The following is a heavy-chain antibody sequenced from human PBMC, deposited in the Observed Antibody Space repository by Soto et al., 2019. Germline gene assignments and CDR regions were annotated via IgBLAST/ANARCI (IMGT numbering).Heavy chain of an antibody. CDR1: GFTFSSYS. D-gene: IGHD3-16*01. Sequence: EVQLVESGGGLVQPGGSLRLSCAASGFTFSSYSMNWVRQAPGKGLEWVSYISSSSSTIYYADSVKGRFTISRDNAKNSLYLQMNSLRAEDTAVYYCARENANIDAFDIWCQGTMVTVSS. V-gene: IGHV3-48*01. CDR2: ISSSSSTI. J-gene: IGHJ3*02. CDR3: ARENANIDAFDI.